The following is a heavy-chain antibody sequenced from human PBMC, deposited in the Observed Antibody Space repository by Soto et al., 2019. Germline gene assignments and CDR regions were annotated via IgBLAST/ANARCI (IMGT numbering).Heavy chain of an antibody. CDR3: AKDQAPAVVVPAALNYYYYYGMDV. Sequence: GGSLRLSCAASGFTFSSYAMSWVRQAPGKGLEWASAISGSGGSTYYADSVKGRFTISRDNSKNTLYLQMNSLRAEDTAVYYCAKDQAPAVVVPAALNYYYYYGMDVWGQGTTVTVSS. V-gene: IGHV3-23*01. CDR1: GFTFSSYA. D-gene: IGHD2-2*01. J-gene: IGHJ6*02. CDR2: ISGSGGST.